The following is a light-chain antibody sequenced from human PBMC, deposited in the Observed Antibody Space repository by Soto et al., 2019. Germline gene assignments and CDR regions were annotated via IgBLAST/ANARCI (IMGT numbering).Light chain of an antibody. V-gene: IGKV3-20*01. CDR3: QHYGSSPRT. CDR2: GAS. CDR1: QSLSSMY. J-gene: IGKJ1*01. Sequence: EIVLTQSPGTLSLSPGERATLSCRASQSLSSMYSAWYQQKPGQAPRLLTYGASTRATGIPDRFSDSGSETDFTLTISRLEPEDFAVYYCQHYGSSPRTFGQGTKVDIK.